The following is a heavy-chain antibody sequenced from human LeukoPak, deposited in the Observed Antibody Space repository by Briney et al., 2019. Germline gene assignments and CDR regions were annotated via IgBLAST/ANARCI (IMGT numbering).Heavy chain of an antibody. V-gene: IGHV4-39*07. CDR2: IYYSGST. CDR1: GGSICSSSYY. J-gene: IGHJ6*03. Sequence: SETLSLTCTVSGGSICSSSYYWGWIRQPPGKGLEWIGSIYYSGSTYYNPSLKSRVAISVDTSKNQFSLKLSSVTAADMAVYYCARDRGGVGYFLPGGDYYYMDVWGKGTTVTVSS. D-gene: IGHD2/OR15-2a*01. CDR3: ARDRGGVGYFLPGGDYYYMDV.